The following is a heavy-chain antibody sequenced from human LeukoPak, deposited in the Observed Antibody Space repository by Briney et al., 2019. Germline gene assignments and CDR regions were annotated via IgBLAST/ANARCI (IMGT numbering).Heavy chain of an antibody. CDR1: GGSISSSSYY. CDR2: TYYSGST. Sequence: SETLSLTCTVSGGSISSSSYYWGWIRQPPGKGLERIGSTYYSGSTYYNPSLKSRVTISVDTSKNQFSLKLSSVTAADTAVYYCARLRPNYDFWSGFNWFDPWGQGTLVTVSS. CDR3: ARLRPNYDFWSGFNWFDP. J-gene: IGHJ5*02. D-gene: IGHD3-3*01. V-gene: IGHV4-39*01.